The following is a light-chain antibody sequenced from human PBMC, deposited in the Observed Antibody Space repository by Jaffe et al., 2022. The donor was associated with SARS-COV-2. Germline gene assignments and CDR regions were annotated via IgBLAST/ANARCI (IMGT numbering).Light chain of an antibody. CDR3: AAWDDSLTGV. CDR1: SSNIGSNY. J-gene: IGLJ3*02. Sequence: QSVLTQPPSASGTPGQRVTISCSGSSSNIGSNYVYWYQQLPETAPKLLIYRNNQRPSGVPDRFSGSKSGTSASLAINGLRSEDEADYYCAAWDDSLTGVFGGGTKLTV. CDR2: RNN. V-gene: IGLV1-47*01.